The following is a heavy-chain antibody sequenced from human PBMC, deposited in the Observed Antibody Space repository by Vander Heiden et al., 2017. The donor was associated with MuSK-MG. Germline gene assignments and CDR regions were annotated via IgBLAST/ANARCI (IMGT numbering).Heavy chain of an antibody. Sequence: QVQLQESGPGLVKPSQTLSLTCTVPGCSIRSGGYHWGWIRQQPGKGLEWIGYIYYSGSTYYNPSLKSRVTISVDTSKNQFSLKLSSVTAADTAVYYCARRPRVYDILTGYYPGTYDYWGQGTLVTVSS. CDR3: ARRPRVYDILTGYYPGTYDY. D-gene: IGHD3-9*01. J-gene: IGHJ4*02. CDR2: IYYSGST. V-gene: IGHV4-31*03. CDR1: GCSIRSGGYH.